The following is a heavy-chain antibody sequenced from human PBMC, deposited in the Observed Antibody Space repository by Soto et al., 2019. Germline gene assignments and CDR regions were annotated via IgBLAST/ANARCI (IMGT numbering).Heavy chain of an antibody. CDR2: ISSSSSYI. Sequence: GGSLRLSCAASGFTFSSYSMNWVRQAPGKGLEWVSSISSSSSYIYYADSVKGRFTISRDNAKNSLYLQMNSLRAEDTAVYYCARGFSGYGSGSYYPGYWGQGTLVTVSS. CDR3: ARGFSGYGSGSYYPGY. J-gene: IGHJ4*02. D-gene: IGHD3-10*01. CDR1: GFTFSSYS. V-gene: IGHV3-21*01.